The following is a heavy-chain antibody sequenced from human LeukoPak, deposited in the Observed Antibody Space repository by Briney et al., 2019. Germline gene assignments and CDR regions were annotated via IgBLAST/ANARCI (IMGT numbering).Heavy chain of an antibody. Sequence: ASVKVSCKASGYTFTSYYMHWVRQAPGQGLEWMGIINPSDGSTTYAQKFQGRVTMTRDTSKSTVYMELSSLRSEDTALYYCARHQGAGEYPFDYWGQGTLVTVSS. CDR3: ARHQGAGEYPFDY. D-gene: IGHD3-16*01. V-gene: IGHV1-46*01. CDR1: GYTFTSYY. CDR2: INPSDGST. J-gene: IGHJ4*02.